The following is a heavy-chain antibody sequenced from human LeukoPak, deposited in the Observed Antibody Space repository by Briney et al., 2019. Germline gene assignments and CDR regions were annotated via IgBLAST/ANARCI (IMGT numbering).Heavy chain of an antibody. CDR1: GGSTSTYY. Sequence: SETLSLTCTVSGGSTSTYYWGWIRQPPGEGLEWIGSIYYSGSTYYNPSLKSRVTISVDTSKNQFSLKLSSVTAADTAVYYCARHTRPSYSSGWSDYFDYWGQGTLVTVSS. J-gene: IGHJ4*02. D-gene: IGHD6-19*01. V-gene: IGHV4-59*05. CDR3: ARHTRPSYSSGWSDYFDY. CDR2: IYYSGST.